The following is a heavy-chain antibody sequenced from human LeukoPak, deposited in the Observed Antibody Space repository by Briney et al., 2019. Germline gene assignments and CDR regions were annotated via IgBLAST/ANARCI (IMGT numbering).Heavy chain of an antibody. D-gene: IGHD1-26*01. CDR1: GFTFSSYS. J-gene: IGHJ6*03. V-gene: IGHV3-21*06. CDR2: ISSSSSYI. CDR3: ARDPYSGNYGAYYYYYMDV. Sequence: GGSLRLACAASGFTFSSYSMNWVRQAPGKGLEWVSSISSSSSYIYYADSVKGRFTISRDNAKNSLYLQMDSLRVEDTAEYYCARDPYSGNYGAYYYYYMDVWGKGTKVTVSS.